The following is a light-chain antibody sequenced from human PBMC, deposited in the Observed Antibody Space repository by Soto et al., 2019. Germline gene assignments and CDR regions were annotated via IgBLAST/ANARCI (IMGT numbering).Light chain of an antibody. V-gene: IGLV2-14*03. Sequence: QSVLTQPASVSGSPGQSITISCAGTSSDVGGYNYVSWYQHLPGKAPKLMIYDVTNRPSGVSNRFSGSKSGDTASLTISGLQAEYEADYYCASYTSSNTLVFGGGTKLTVL. J-gene: IGLJ3*02. CDR2: DVT. CDR1: SSDVGGYNY. CDR3: ASYTSSNTLV.